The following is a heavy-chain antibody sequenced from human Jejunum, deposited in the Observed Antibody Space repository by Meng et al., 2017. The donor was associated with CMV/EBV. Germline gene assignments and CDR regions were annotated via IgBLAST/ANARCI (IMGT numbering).Heavy chain of an antibody. V-gene: IGHV4-4*02. CDR2: LSPTESS. CDR1: SSRNW. J-gene: IGHJ4*02. D-gene: IGHD2-15*01. CDR3: ARGRSTRTTSFAGTFNY. Sequence: SSRNWWRWLRQAPGKGLEWIAELSPTESSKYNPSLKSRVIMSLDPSKNQFSLKLTSVTAADTAVYYCARGRSTRTTSFAGTFNYWGQGILVTVSS.